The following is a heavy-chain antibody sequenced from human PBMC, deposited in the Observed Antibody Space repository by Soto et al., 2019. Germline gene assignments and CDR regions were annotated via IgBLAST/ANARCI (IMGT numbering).Heavy chain of an antibody. J-gene: IGHJ6*02. D-gene: IGHD3-22*01. CDR3: ARDSSGNHPRLVYYYGMDV. CDR1: GFTFSSYW. Sequence: GGSLRLSCAASGFTFSSYWMSWVRQAPGKGLEWVANIKQDGGEKYYVDSVKGRFTISRDNAKNSLYLQMNSLRAEDTAVYYCARDSSGNHPRLVYYYGMDVWGQGTTVTVSS. V-gene: IGHV3-7*05. CDR2: IKQDGGEK.